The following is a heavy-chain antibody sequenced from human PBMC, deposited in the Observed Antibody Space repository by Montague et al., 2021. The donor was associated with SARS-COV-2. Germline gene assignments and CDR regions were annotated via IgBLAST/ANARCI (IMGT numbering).Heavy chain of an antibody. CDR2: ISDDGSNK. D-gene: IGHD3-10*01. CDR1: GFTFNNFP. V-gene: IGHV3-30-3*01. CDR3: ARYRGFGESHFDY. Sequence: SLRLSCASSGFTFNNFPMHWVRQAPGKGLDWVAFISDDGSNKYYASYVKGRFTISRANSKNTLYLQLNSLRVEDMAVYYCARYRGFGESHFDYWGQGTLVTVSS. J-gene: IGHJ4*02.